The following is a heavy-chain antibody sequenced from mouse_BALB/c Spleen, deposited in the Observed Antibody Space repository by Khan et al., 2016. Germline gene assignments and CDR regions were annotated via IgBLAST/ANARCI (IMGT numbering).Heavy chain of an antibody. CDR1: GFSLTSYD. Sequence: QMQLEESGPGLVAPSQSLSITCTVSGFSLTSYDISWIRQPPGKGLEWLGVIWTGGVTNYNSAFMSGLSISKDNSKSQVFLKMNSLQTDDTAIYYCVRDGVLRYPGYFDVWGAGTTVTVSS. J-gene: IGHJ1*01. V-gene: IGHV2-9-2*01. CDR3: VRDGVLRYPGYFDV. D-gene: IGHD1-1*01. CDR2: IWTGGVT.